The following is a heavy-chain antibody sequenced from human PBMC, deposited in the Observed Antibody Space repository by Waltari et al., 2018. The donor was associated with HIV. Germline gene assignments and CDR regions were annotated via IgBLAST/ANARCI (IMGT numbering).Heavy chain of an antibody. Sequence: EVQLVESGGDLVPPGESLRLSCTASGFTFSTYWMSWVRQAPGRGLEWVANIKPDGNEKYYLDSVRGRFTISRDNAKSSLYLQMNSLRAEDTAIYYCASAAYFDYWGQGTLVTVSS. V-gene: IGHV3-7*03. CDR2: IKPDGNEK. CDR3: ASAAYFDY. D-gene: IGHD3-16*01. J-gene: IGHJ4*02. CDR1: GFTFSTYW.